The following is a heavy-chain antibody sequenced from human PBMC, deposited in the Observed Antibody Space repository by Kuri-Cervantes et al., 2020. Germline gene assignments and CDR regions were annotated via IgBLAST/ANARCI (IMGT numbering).Heavy chain of an antibody. D-gene: IGHD3-10*01. CDR2: IYHSGST. CDR1: GYSISSGYY. CDR3: ARGLRNYYGSGSYYKPTPRYYYIDV. Sequence: SETLSLTCVVSGYSISSGYYWGWIRQPPGKGLEWIGRIYHSGSTNYNPSLKSRVTISVDTSKNQFSLKLSSVTAADTAVYYCARGLRNYYGSGSYYKPTPRYYYIDVWGKGTTVTVSS. V-gene: IGHV4-38-2*01. J-gene: IGHJ6*03.